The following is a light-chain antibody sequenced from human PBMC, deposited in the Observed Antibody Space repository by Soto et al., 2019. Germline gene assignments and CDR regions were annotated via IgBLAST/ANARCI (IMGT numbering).Light chain of an antibody. J-gene: IGKJ1*01. CDR3: QQYNSNPWT. CDR2: DAS. Sequence: DIQMTQSPSTLSASVGDRVTITCRASQSISSWLAWYQQKPGKAPKLLINDASSLESGVPSRFSGSGSGTEFTLTISSLQPDDFATYHCQQYNSNPWTFGQGTKVEIK. CDR1: QSISSW. V-gene: IGKV1-5*01.